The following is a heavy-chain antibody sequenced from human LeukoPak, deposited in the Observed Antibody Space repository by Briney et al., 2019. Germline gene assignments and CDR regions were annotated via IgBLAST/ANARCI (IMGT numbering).Heavy chain of an antibody. CDR3: ARGTTAMSPFDY. CDR1: GFTVSNNY. CDR2: IHSGGST. Sequence: GGSLRLSCAASGFTVSNNYMTWVRQAPGKGLEWVSVIHSGGSTDYADSVKGRFTISRDNSKNTLYLQMNGLRAEDTAVYYCARGTTAMSPFDYWGQGTMVTVSS. J-gene: IGHJ4*02. V-gene: IGHV3-66*01. D-gene: IGHD5-18*01.